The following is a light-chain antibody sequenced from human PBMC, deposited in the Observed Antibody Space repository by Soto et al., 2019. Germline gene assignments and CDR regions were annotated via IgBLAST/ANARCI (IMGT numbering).Light chain of an antibody. CDR3: QQYNKWSPPLT. V-gene: IGKV3-15*01. Sequence: EIVMTQSPAILSVSPGERATLSCRASQSVFSNLAWYQQRPGQAPRLLIYGASTRATGIPARFSGSGSGIDFTLTISGLQSEDFAVYYCQQYNKWSPPLTFGEGTKVEI. CDR1: QSVFSN. CDR2: GAS. J-gene: IGKJ4*01.